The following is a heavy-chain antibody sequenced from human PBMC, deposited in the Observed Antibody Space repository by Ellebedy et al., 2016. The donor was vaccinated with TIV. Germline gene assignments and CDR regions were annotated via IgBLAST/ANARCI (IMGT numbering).Heavy chain of an antibody. J-gene: IGHJ4*02. Sequence: GESLKISCAASGSTFSSYAMSWVRQAPGKGLEWVSAISGSGDRTYYAGSVRGRFTISRDNSNNTLYLQMNSRRAEDTALYYCAKEGFCTSASCHEWQPRVDCWGQGTLVTVSS. D-gene: IGHD2-2*01. CDR2: ISGSGDRT. CDR3: AKEGFCTSASCHEWQPRVDC. V-gene: IGHV3-23*01. CDR1: GSTFSSYA.